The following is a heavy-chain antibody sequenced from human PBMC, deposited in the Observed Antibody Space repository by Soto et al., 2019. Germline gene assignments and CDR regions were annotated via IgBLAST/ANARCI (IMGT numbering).Heavy chain of an antibody. CDR3: ARGGGIVGATRSYYFDY. CDR2: IYYSGRT. J-gene: IGHJ4*02. Sequence: QVQLQESGPGLVKPSETLSLTCTVSGGSISSYYWSWIRQPPGKGVEWIGYIYYSGRTNYNPSLKSRVTISVDTSKNQFSQKLSSLTAADTAVYYCARGGGIVGATRSYYFDYWGQGTLVTVSS. V-gene: IGHV4-59*01. CDR1: GGSISSYY. D-gene: IGHD1-26*01.